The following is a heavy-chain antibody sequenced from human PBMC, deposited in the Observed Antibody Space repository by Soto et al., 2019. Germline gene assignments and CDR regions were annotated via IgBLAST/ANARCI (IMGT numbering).Heavy chain of an antibody. CDR2: IYYSGST. V-gene: IGHV4-30-4*01. J-gene: IGHJ4*02. D-gene: IGHD3-9*01. Sequence: QVQLQESGPGLVKPSQTLSLTCTVSGGSISSGDYYWSWIRQPPGKGLEWIGYIYYSGSTYYNPSLKSRVTISVDTSKNQFSLKLSSVTAADTAVYYCARAQIRLAETRYYFDYWGQGTLVTVSS. CDR1: GGSISSGDYY. CDR3: ARAQIRLAETRYYFDY.